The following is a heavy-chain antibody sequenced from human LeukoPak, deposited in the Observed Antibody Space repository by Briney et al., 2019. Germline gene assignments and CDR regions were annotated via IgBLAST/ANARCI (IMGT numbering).Heavy chain of an antibody. V-gene: IGHV3-21*01. CDR1: GFTFSSYS. D-gene: IGHD3-22*01. CDR2: ISSSSTYT. CDR3: ASAAYGSGGYYPPDC. J-gene: IGHJ4*02. Sequence: GGSLRLSCVASGFTFSSYSMNWVRQAPGKGLEWVSSISSSSTYTYYADSVKGRFTISRDNAKNSLYLQMNSLTVEDAAVYYCASAAYGSGGYYPPDCWGQGTLVTVSS.